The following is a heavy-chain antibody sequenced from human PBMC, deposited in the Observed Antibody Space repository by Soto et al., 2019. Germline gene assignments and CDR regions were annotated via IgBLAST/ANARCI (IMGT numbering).Heavy chain of an antibody. CDR3: VRGQASRLPGGHFYMDV. V-gene: IGHV3-72*01. CDR1: GFSFSDHY. CDR2: IRNKANRYTT. D-gene: IGHD6-6*01. J-gene: IGHJ6*03. Sequence: EVQLVESGGGLVQPGGALRLSCAASGFSFSDHYMDWVRQAPGKGLEWVGRIRNKANRYTTEYAASVKGRFTVSRDDSQNSLYLQMNSLKTEDTAVYYCVRGQASRLPGGHFYMDVWGKGTTVTVSS.